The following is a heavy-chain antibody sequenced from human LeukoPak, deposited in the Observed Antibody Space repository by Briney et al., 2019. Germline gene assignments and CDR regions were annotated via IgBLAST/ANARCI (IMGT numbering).Heavy chain of an antibody. V-gene: IGHV3-7*03. J-gene: IGHJ3*02. CDR3: AKAVDLATISVDI. D-gene: IGHD5-24*01. Sequence: GGSLRLSCAVSGFTFTSYWMSWVRQAPGKGLEWVANMKQDGSEKFYVDSVKGRFTISRDNSKNTLYLVMNSLRVDDTAVYYCAKAVDLATISVDIWGQGTMVTVSS. CDR2: MKQDGSEK. CDR1: GFTFTSYW.